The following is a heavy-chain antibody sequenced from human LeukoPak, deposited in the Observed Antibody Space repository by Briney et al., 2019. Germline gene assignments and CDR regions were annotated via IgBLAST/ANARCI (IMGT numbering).Heavy chain of an antibody. CDR1: GGSISSYY. J-gene: IGHJ3*02. D-gene: IGHD3-22*01. CDR2: IYYSGST. CDR3: ARVLPSYYDSSGYPDDAFDI. V-gene: IGHV4-59*01. Sequence: PSETLSLTCTVAGGSISSYYWSWIRQPPGKGLEWIGYIYYSGSTNYNPSLKRRGTISVDTSKNQFSLKLSSETAAGTAVYYCARVLPSYYDSSGYPDDAFDIWGQGTMVTVSS.